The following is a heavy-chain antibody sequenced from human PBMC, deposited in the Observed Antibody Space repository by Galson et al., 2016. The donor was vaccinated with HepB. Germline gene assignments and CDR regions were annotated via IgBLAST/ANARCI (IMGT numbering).Heavy chain of an antibody. CDR3: AKDRSSTERGVYGAFFFDS. CDR1: GFTFNNYG. D-gene: IGHD3-10*01. CDR2: ISGGGIST. Sequence: SLRLSCAASGFTFNNYGMSWVRQAPGKGLEWVSGISGGGISTSFADSVKGRFTISRDTPRNTLYLQMNSLIADDTAVYFCAKDRSSTERGVYGAFFFDSWGQGALVTVSS. J-gene: IGHJ4*02. V-gene: IGHV3-23*01.